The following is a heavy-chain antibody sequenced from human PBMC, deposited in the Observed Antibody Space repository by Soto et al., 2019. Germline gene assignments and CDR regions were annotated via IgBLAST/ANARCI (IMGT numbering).Heavy chain of an antibody. CDR3: ARDGVPYDFWSGYARAMDWFDP. D-gene: IGHD3-3*01. V-gene: IGHV1-18*04. Sequence: QVQLVQSGAEVKKPGTSVKVSCKASGYTFTSYGISWVRQAPGQGLEWMGWISAYNGNTNYAQKLQGRVTMTTDPSTSTAYMDLRSLRSDDTAVYYCARDGVPYDFWSGYARAMDWFDPWGQGTLVTVSS. CDR1: GYTFTSYG. CDR2: ISAYNGNT. J-gene: IGHJ5*02.